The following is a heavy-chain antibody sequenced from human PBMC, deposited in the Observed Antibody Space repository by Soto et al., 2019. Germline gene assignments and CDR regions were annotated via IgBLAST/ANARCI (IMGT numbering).Heavy chain of an antibody. CDR3: AKLSGRYFDWSYFDY. Sequence: LRLSCAASGFTFSSYAMSWVRQSPWKGLEWVSAISGSGGSTYYADSVKGRFTISRDNSKNTLYLQMNGLRAEDTAVYYCAKLSGRYFDWSYFDYWGQGTLVTVSS. D-gene: IGHD3-9*01. CDR2: ISGSGGST. CDR1: GFTFSSYA. V-gene: IGHV3-23*01. J-gene: IGHJ4*02.